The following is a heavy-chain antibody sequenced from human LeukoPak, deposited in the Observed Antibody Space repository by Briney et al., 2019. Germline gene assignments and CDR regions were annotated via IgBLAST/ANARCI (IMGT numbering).Heavy chain of an antibody. CDR1: GGTFTSYT. J-gene: IGHJ4*02. Sequence: SVKVSCKASGGTFTSYTISSVRQAPGQGLEWMGRIIPILGIANYAQKFQGRVTITADKSTSTAYMELSRLRSEDTAVYYCARDRNGGNLVDYWGQGTLVTVSS. D-gene: IGHD4-23*01. CDR2: IIPILGIA. CDR3: ARDRNGGNLVDY. V-gene: IGHV1-69*04.